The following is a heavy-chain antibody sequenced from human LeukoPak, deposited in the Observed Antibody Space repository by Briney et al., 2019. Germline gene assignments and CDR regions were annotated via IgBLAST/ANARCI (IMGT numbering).Heavy chain of an antibody. V-gene: IGHV3-21*01. Sequence: GGSLRLSCAASGFTFSSYSMNWVRQAPGKGLEWVSSISSSSSYIYYADSVKGRFTISRDNAKNSLYLQMSSLRVEDTAVYYCARAAGISASGTRFDYFDYWGQGALVTVSS. CDR2: ISSSSSYI. J-gene: IGHJ4*02. CDR3: ARAAGISASGTRFDYFDY. D-gene: IGHD6-13*01. CDR1: GFTFSSYS.